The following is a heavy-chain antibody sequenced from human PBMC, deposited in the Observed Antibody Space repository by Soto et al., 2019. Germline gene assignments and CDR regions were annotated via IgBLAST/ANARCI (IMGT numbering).Heavy chain of an antibody. CDR2: IFWDDDK. CDR3: AHRQAAYCGGECFTGYFDY. D-gene: IGHD2-21*01. CDR1: GFSLTTSGVG. J-gene: IGHJ4*02. V-gene: IGHV2-5*02. Sequence: QITLKESGPTLVKPTQTLTLTCTFSGFSLTTSGVGVGWIRQPPGKALEWLALIFWDDDKRYSPSLNSRLTITKDTSKNQVVLTMTNMDPVDTATYYCAHRQAAYCGGECFTGYFDYWGQGTLVTVSS.